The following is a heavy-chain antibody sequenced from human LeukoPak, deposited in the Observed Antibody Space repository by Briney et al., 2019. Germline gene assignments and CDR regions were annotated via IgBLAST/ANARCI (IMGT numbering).Heavy chain of an antibody. CDR1: GFTFSSYW. D-gene: IGHD6-13*01. Sequence: PSGRSLRLSCAASGFTFSSYWMHWVRQAPGKGLVWVSRINSDGSSTSYADSVKGRFTISRDNAKNTLYLQTNSLRAEDTAVYYCARGQAAANWYFDLWGRGTLVTVSS. J-gene: IGHJ2*01. CDR2: INSDGSST. V-gene: IGHV3-74*01. CDR3: ARGQAAANWYFDL.